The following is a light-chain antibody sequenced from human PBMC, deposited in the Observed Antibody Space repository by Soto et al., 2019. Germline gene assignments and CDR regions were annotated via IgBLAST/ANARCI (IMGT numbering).Light chain of an antibody. CDR3: SSYAGSNLWV. CDR1: SSDVGGYNY. Sequence: QSALTQPPSASGSPGQSVTISCTGTSSDVGGYNYLSWYQQHPGKAPKLMIYEVSKRPSGVPDRFSGSKSGNTASLTVSGLQAEDEADYYCSSYAGSNLWVFGGGTKLTVL. J-gene: IGLJ3*02. CDR2: EVS. V-gene: IGLV2-8*01.